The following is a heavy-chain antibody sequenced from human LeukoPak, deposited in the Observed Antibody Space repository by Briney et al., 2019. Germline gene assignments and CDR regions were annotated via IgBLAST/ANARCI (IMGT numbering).Heavy chain of an antibody. V-gene: IGHV3-23*01. CDR3: AKSWNYYDSSGDDALDI. CDR1: GFTFSDYY. Sequence: GGSLRLSCAASGFTFSDYYMSWIRQAPGKGLEWVSAISGSGGSTYYADSVKGRFTISRDNSKNTLYLQMNSLRVEDTAVYYCAKSWNYYDSSGDDALDIWGQGTMVTVSS. J-gene: IGHJ3*02. D-gene: IGHD3-22*01. CDR2: ISGSGGST.